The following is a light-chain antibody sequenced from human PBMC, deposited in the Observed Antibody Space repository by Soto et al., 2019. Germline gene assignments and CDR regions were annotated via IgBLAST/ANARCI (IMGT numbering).Light chain of an antibody. CDR1: QGISRY. J-gene: IGKJ2*01. V-gene: IGKV1-8*01. CDR2: AAS. CDR3: QQSYSYPST. Sequence: AIRMTQSPSSFSASTGDRVTITCRASQGISRYLAWYQQKPGTAPKLLIYAASTLQRGVPARFSGSGSGTDFTLPISCLQSEDCATYYCQQSYSYPSTFGQGTKLEIK.